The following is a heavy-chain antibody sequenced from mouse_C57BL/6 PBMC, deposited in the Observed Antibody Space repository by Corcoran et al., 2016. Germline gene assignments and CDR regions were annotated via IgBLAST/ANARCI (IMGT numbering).Heavy chain of an antibody. D-gene: IGHD1-1*01. CDR1: GYTFTTYG. CDR3: ARGSTLYGSRGFDY. CDR2: INTYSGVP. Sequence: QIQLVQSGPELKKPGETVKISCKASGYTFTTYGMSWVKQAPGKGLKWMGWINTYSGVPTYADDFKGRFAFSLETSASTAYLQINNLKNEDTATYFCARGSTLYGSRGFDYWGQGTTLTVSS. V-gene: IGHV9-3*01. J-gene: IGHJ2*01.